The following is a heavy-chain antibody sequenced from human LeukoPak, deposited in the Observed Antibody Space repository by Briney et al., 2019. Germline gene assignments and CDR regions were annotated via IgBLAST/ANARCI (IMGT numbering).Heavy chain of an antibody. CDR2: ISPYNGNT. V-gene: IGHV1-18*01. CDR3: ARGDHVLPSPDY. D-gene: IGHD3-10*01. J-gene: IGHJ4*02. Sequence: ASVKVSCKASGYIFTSYGISWVRQAPGQGLEWMGWISPYNGNTNYAQKLQGRVTMTTDTSTSTAYMELRSLRSDDTAVYYCARGDHVLPSPDYWGQGTLVTVSS. CDR1: GYIFTSYG.